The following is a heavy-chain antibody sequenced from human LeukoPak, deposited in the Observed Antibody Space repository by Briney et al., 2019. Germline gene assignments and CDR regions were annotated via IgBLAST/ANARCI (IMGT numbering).Heavy chain of an antibody. CDR3: AREEGYCSGGSCYGAAFDI. D-gene: IGHD2-15*01. Sequence: GASVTVSCKAFGYTFTSNYMHWVRQAPGQGPEWMGVISPSGGSTTYAQKFQGRVTMTRDTSISTAYMELSRLRSDDTAVYYCAREEGYCSGGSCYGAAFDIWGQGTMVTVSS. CDR1: GYTFTSNY. V-gene: IGHV1-2*02. J-gene: IGHJ3*02. CDR2: ISPSGGST.